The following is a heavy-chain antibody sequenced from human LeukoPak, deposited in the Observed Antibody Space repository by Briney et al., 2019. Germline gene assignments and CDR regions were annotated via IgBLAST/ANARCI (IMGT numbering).Heavy chain of an antibody. J-gene: IGHJ3*02. D-gene: IGHD1-26*01. CDR1: GGTFSSYA. CDR3: ARPEVGATSLNAFDI. CDR2: IIPIFGTA. Sequence: SVKVSCKASGGTFSSYAISWVRQAPGQGLEWMGGIIPIFGTANYAQKFQGRVTITTDESTSTAYMELSSLRSEDTAVYYCARPEVGATSLNAFDIWGQGTMVTVSS. V-gene: IGHV1-69*05.